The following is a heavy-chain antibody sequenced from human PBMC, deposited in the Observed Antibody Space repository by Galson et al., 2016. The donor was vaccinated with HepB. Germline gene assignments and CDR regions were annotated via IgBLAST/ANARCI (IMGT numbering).Heavy chain of an antibody. CDR2: ISYDGSNK. CDR3: DL. D-gene: IGHD3-22*01. J-gene: IGHJ5*02. CDR1: GFTFSSYV. V-gene: IGHV3-30*04. Sequence: SLRLSCAASGFTFSSYVMHWVRQAPGKGLEWVAVISYDGSNKYYADSLNLSSATAADTAVYYCATSPAWNYYGRSGHYYDDLWGQGTLVTVSS.